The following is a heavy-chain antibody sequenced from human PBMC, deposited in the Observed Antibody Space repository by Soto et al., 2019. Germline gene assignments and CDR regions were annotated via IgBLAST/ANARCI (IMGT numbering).Heavy chain of an antibody. CDR1: GYTFTGYY. V-gene: IGHV1-2*04. CDR3: ARDHNSSSSWFDP. D-gene: IGHD6-13*01. Sequence: ASVKVSCKASGYTFTGYYMHWVRQAPGQGLEWMGWINPNSGGTNYAQKFQGWVTMTRDTSISTAYMELSRLRSDDTAVYYCARDHNSSSSWFDPWGQGTLVTVSS. CDR2: INPNSGGT. J-gene: IGHJ5*02.